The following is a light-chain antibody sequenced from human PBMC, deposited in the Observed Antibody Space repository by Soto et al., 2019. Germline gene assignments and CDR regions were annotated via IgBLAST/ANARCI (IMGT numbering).Light chain of an antibody. CDR3: SSYTTSSTVV. CDR1: SSDIGDYDY. V-gene: IGLV2-14*01. Sequence: SALTQSASVSGSPGQSITISCTGTSSDIGDYDYVSWYQQHPGKAPKLMIYEVTNRPSGVSHRFSGSKSGNTASLTISGLQAEDEADYYCSSYTTSSTVVFGGGTKLTVL. CDR2: EVT. J-gene: IGLJ2*01.